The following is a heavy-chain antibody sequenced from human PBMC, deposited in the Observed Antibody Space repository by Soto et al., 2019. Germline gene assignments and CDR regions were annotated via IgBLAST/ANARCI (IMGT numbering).Heavy chain of an antibody. Sequence: ASVKVSCKASGYTFTGYYMHWVRQAPGQGLEWMGWINPNSGGTNYAQKFQGWVTMTRDTSISTAYMGLSRLRSDDTAVYYCARGGRSAAAGISYYYYYYGMDVWGQGTTVTVSS. D-gene: IGHD6-13*01. CDR2: INPNSGGT. CDR1: GYTFTGYY. CDR3: ARGGRSAAAGISYYYYYYGMDV. V-gene: IGHV1-2*04. J-gene: IGHJ6*02.